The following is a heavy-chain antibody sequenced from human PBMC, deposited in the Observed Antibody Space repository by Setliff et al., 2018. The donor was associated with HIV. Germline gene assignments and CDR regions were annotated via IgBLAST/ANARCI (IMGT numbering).Heavy chain of an antibody. CDR1: GFRFGDTA. CDR3: TRMPNESGSYDAFDV. D-gene: IGHD1-26*01. J-gene: IGHJ3*01. CDR2: IRSKIFGGTP. V-gene: IGHV3-49*04. Sequence: PGGSLRLSCAASGFRFGDTAMGWARQAPGKGLEWIGFIRSKIFGGTPEYGASVQGRFTISRDDSKSIAYLQLNSLKTEDTAVYYCTRMPNESGSYDAFDVWGQGTMVTVSS.